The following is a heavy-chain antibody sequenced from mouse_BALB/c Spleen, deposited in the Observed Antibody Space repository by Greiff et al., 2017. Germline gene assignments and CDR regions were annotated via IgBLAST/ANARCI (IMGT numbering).Heavy chain of an antibody. CDR2: IWAGGST. CDR1: GFSLTSYG. Sequence: VHLVESGPGLVAPSQSLSITCTVSGFSLTSYGVHWVRQPPGKGLEWLGVIWAGGSTNYNSALMSRLSISKDNSKSQVFLKMNSLQTDDTAMYYCARVSIYYDYDVFAYWGQGTLVTVSA. V-gene: IGHV2-9*02. D-gene: IGHD2-4*01. J-gene: IGHJ3*01. CDR3: ARVSIYYDYDVFAY.